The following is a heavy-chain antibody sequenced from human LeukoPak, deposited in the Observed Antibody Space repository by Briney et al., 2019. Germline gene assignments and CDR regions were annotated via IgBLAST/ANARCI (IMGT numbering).Heavy chain of an antibody. J-gene: IGHJ6*03. Sequence: SETLSLTCAVSGYSISSSNWWGWIRQPPGKGLEWIGYIYYSGSTNYNPSLKSRVTMSVDTSKNQFSLKLSSVTALDTAVYYCARSAIYYYYMDVWGKGTTVTVSS. CDR3: ARSAIYYYYMDV. CDR1: GYSISSSNW. CDR2: IYYSGST. V-gene: IGHV4-28*06.